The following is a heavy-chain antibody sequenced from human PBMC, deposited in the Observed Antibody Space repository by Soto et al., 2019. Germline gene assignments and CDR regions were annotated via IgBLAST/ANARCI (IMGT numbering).Heavy chain of an antibody. V-gene: IGHV5-10-1*01. J-gene: IGHJ4*02. CDR3: ARDSDYYDSSGYAVY. Sequence: GESLKISCKGSGYSFTSYWISWVRQMPGKGLEWMGRIDPSDSYTNYSPSFQGHVTISADKSISTAYLQWSRLKASDTAMYYCARDSDYYDSSGYAVYWGQGTLVTVSS. CDR1: GYSFTSYW. D-gene: IGHD3-22*01. CDR2: IDPSDSYT.